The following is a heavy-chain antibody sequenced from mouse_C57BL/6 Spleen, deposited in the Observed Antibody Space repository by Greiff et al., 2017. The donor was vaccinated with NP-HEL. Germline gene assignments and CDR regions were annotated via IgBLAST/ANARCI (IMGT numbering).Heavy chain of an antibody. Sequence: QVQLQQPGAELVKPGASVKVSCKASGYTFTSYWMHWVKQRPGQGLEWIGRIHPSDSDTNYNQKFKGKATLTVDKSSSTAYMQLSSLTSEDSAVYYCARRGITTVVGDWYFDVWGTGTTVTVSS. D-gene: IGHD1-1*01. J-gene: IGHJ1*03. CDR3: ARRGITTVVGDWYFDV. V-gene: IGHV1-74*01. CDR1: GYTFTSYW. CDR2: IHPSDSDT.